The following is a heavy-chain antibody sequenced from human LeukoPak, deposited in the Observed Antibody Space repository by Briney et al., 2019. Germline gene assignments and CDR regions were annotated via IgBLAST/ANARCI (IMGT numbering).Heavy chain of an antibody. J-gene: IGHJ6*03. D-gene: IGHD7-27*01. V-gene: IGHV3-48*04. CDR2: ISSSSSTI. CDR3: ARETGEARYYYYYYMDV. CDR1: GFTFSSYS. Sequence: PGGSLRLSCAASGFTFSSYSMNWVRQAPGKGLEWVSYISSSSSTIYYADSVKGRFTISRDNAKNSLYLQMNSLRAEDTAVYYCARETGEARYYYYYYMDVWGKGTTVTVSS.